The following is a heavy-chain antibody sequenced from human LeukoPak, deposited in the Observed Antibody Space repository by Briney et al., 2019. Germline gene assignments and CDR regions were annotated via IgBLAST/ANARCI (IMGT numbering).Heavy chain of an antibody. Sequence: SETLSLTCTVSGGSISSYYWSWIRQPAGKGLEWIGRIYTSGSTNYNPSLKSRVTMSVDTSKNQFSLKLSSVTAADTAVYYCAREIRGRDYGDYATAFGIWGQGTMVTVSS. CDR3: AREIRGRDYGDYATAFGI. V-gene: IGHV4-4*07. D-gene: IGHD4-17*01. CDR1: GGSISSYY. CDR2: IYTSGST. J-gene: IGHJ3*02.